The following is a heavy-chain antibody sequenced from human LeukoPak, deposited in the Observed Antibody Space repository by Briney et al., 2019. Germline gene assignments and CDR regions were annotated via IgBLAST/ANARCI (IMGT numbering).Heavy chain of an antibody. V-gene: IGHV1-2*02. CDR1: GYTFTDYY. CDR2: INPDSGGT. CDR3: ARPFIETPSLGALDY. J-gene: IGHJ4*02. D-gene: IGHD4-23*01. Sequence: GASVKVSCKASGYTFTDYYMHWVRQAPGQGLEWMGWINPDSGGTNYAQNFQGRVTMTRDTSISTAYMELSRLRSDDTAVYYCARPFIETPSLGALDYWGQGTLVPVSS.